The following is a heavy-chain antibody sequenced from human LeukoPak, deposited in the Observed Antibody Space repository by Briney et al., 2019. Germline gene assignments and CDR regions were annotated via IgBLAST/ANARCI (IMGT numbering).Heavy chain of an antibody. Sequence: PGGSLRLFCAASGFTFSSYAMSWVRQAPGKGLEWVSAISGSGGNTYYADSVKGRFAISRDNSKNTLYLQMNSLRAEDTAVYYCAKESCSSTSCYYYYYYMDVWGKGTTVIVSS. CDR3: AKESCSSTSCYYYYYYMDV. CDR1: GFTFSSYA. D-gene: IGHD2-2*01. CDR2: ISGSGGNT. J-gene: IGHJ6*03. V-gene: IGHV3-23*01.